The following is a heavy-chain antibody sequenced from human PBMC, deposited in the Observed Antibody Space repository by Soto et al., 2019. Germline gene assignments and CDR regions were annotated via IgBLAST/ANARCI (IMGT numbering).Heavy chain of an antibody. D-gene: IGHD3-3*01. J-gene: IGHJ4*02. V-gene: IGHV1-18*01. Sequence: QVQLVQSGAEVKKPGASVKVSCKASGYTFTSYGISWVRQAPGQGLEWMGWISAYNGNTNYAQKLQGRVTMTTDKSTSTAYMELRSLRSDDTALYYCARETTLDGVVPSAYWGQGTLVTVSS. CDR1: GYTFTSYG. CDR3: ARETTLDGVVPSAY. CDR2: ISAYNGNT.